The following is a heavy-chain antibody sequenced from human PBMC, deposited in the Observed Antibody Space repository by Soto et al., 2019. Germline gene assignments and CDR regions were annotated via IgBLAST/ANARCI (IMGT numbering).Heavy chain of an antibody. V-gene: IGHV1-18*01. D-gene: IGHD6-19*01. Sequence: ASVKVSCKTSGYTFSNYGINWVRQAPGQGXEWMGWISGYNGNTNYAQTVQGRVTMTTDTSTGTVYMELRSLKSDDTAIYYCSRFIMVGGWFDPNYYHGMDAWGQGTTVTVSS. CDR3: SRFIMVGGWFDPNYYHGMDA. CDR1: GYTFSNYG. CDR2: ISGYNGNT. J-gene: IGHJ6*02.